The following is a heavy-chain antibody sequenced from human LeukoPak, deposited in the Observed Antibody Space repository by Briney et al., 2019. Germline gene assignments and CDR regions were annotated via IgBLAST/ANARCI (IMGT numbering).Heavy chain of an antibody. CDR3: ARVTYDSSGYYPALDY. D-gene: IGHD3-22*01. Sequence: PSETLSLTCTVSGGSISSYYWSWIRQPAGKGLEWIGRIYTSGSTNYNPSLKSRVTMSVDTSKNQFSLKLSSVTAADTAVYYCARVTYDSSGYYPALDYWGQGTLVTVSS. J-gene: IGHJ4*02. V-gene: IGHV4-4*07. CDR1: GGSISSYY. CDR2: IYTSGST.